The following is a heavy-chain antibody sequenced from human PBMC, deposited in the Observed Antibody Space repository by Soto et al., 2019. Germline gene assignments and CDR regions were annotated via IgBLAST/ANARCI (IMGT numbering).Heavy chain of an antibody. D-gene: IGHD3-22*01. V-gene: IGHV3-23*01. CDR1: GFTFSKYA. CDR3: AKEELEGYYDSSGYYNY. J-gene: IGHJ4*02. Sequence: EVQLLESGGGLVQPGGSLRLSCAASGFTFSKYAMNWVRQAPGKGLEWVSGISGSGGGTYYADSVKGRFTISRDNFRNTLDLQMNSLRAEDTAVYYCAKEELEGYYDSSGYYNYWGQGTLVTVS. CDR2: ISGSGGGT.